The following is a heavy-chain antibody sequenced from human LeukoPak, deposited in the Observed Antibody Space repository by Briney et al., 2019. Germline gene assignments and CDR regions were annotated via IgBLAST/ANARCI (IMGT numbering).Heavy chain of an antibody. J-gene: IGHJ5*02. CDR2: ICYSGST. Sequence: SETLPLTCTVSGGSISSYYWSWIRQPPWKGLEWIGNICYSGSTNYNPSLKSRVTISVDTSKNQFSLKLSSVTAADTAVYYCARTRGYSYDPWGQGTLVTVSS. CDR1: GGSISSYY. CDR3: ARTRGYSYDP. D-gene: IGHD5-18*01. V-gene: IGHV4-59*01.